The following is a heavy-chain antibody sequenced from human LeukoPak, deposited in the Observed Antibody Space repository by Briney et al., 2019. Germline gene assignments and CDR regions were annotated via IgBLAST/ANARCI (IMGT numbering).Heavy chain of an antibody. CDR1: GFTFSSYS. CDR2: ISGSSGII. J-gene: IGHJ4*02. V-gene: IGHV3-48*01. CDR3: ASKLYGDLLDY. D-gene: IGHD4-17*01. Sequence: PGGSLRLSCAASGFTFSSYSMNWVRQAPGKGLEWVSYISGSSGIIDYADSVRGRFTISRDNAKNSLYLQMNSLRAEDTAVYYCASKLYGDLLDYWGQGTLVTVSS.